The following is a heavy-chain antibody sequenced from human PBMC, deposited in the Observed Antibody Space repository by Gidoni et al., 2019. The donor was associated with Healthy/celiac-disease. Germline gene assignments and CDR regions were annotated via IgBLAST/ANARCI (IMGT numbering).Heavy chain of an antibody. CDR2: IIPIFGKA. J-gene: IGHJ4*02. D-gene: IGHD2-2*01. CDR1: GGTFSSYA. V-gene: IGHV1-69*01. Sequence: QVQLVQSGAEVKKPGSSVTVSCKASGGTFSSYAISWVRQAPGQGLEWMGGIIPIFGKANYAQKFQGRVTITADEATSTAYMELSSLRSEDTAVYYCAESLGYCSSTSCLPFDYWGQGTLVTVSS. CDR3: AESLGYCSSTSCLPFDY.